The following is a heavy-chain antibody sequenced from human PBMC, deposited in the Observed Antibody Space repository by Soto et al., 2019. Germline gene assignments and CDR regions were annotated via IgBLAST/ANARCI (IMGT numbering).Heavy chain of an antibody. D-gene: IGHD6-13*01. V-gene: IGHV3-23*01. CDR1: GFSFSSYA. CDR2: ISGSDGAT. Sequence: EVQLLESGGGLVQPGGSLRLSCVASGFSFSSYAMSWVRQAPGKGLEWVSVISGSDGATYYADSVKGRFTISRDNSKNTLYLQMNSLRAADTAVYYCAKDRERDAWYEDYWGQGTLVTVSS. J-gene: IGHJ4*02. CDR3: AKDRERDAWYEDY.